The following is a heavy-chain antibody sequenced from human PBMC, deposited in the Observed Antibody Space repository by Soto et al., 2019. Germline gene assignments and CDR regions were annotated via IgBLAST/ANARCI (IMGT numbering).Heavy chain of an antibody. Sequence: PSETLSLTCTVSGGSISSGDYYWSWIRQPPGKGLEWIGYIYYSGSTYYNPSLKSRVTISVDTSKNQFSLKLSSVTAADTAVYYCARDLRDYDFWSGYYDPFWFDPWGQGTLVTVSS. CDR1: GGSISSGDYY. V-gene: IGHV4-30-4*01. J-gene: IGHJ5*02. CDR3: ARDLRDYDFWSGYYDPFWFDP. D-gene: IGHD3-3*01. CDR2: IYYSGST.